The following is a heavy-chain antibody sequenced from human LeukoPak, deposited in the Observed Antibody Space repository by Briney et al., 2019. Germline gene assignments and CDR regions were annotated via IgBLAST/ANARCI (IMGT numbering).Heavy chain of an antibody. Sequence: ASVTVSCKPSGYRFTSNYIQWVRQAPGLGPEWMGWMHPGNGNTRYAEKFQGRVTMTRDTSINTAYMDLSSLRSDDTAVYYCAREGSYCVGGDCYSFDFWGQGTLITVSS. V-gene: IGHV1-2*02. D-gene: IGHD2-21*02. CDR1: GYRFTSNY. CDR2: MHPGNGNT. J-gene: IGHJ4*02. CDR3: AREGSYCVGGDCYSFDF.